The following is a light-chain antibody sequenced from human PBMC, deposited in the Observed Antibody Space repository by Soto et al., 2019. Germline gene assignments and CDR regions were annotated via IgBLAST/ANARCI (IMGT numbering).Light chain of an antibody. CDR1: QSVRSSY. CDR3: QQRSNWPLS. J-gene: IGKJ4*01. CDR2: LAS. V-gene: IGKV3D-20*02. Sequence: EIVLTQSPGTLSLSPGERATLSCRASQSVRSSYLAWYQQKPGQAPRLLIYLASSRATGIPDRFSGSGSGTDFTLTISNLEPEDFAVYYCQQRSNWPLSFGGGTKVEIK.